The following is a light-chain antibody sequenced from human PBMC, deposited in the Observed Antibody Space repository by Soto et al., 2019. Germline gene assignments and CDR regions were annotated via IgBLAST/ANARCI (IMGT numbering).Light chain of an antibody. CDR1: SSDVGGYNY. Sequence: QSALTQPRSVSGSPGQSVTISCTGTSSDVGGYNYVSWYQQHPGNAPKLMIYDVSERPSGVPDRFSGSKSGNTASLTISGLQTEDEADYYCCSYGGSDRVWVFGGGTKVTVL. J-gene: IGLJ3*02. CDR3: CSYGGSDRVWV. V-gene: IGLV2-11*01. CDR2: DVS.